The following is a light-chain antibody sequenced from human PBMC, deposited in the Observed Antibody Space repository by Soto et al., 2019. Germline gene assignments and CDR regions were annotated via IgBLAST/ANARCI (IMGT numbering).Light chain of an antibody. Sequence: LTQPASVSGSPGQSIAISCTGSSSDVGIYNYVSWYQQHPVKVPKLIIYEVTNRHSGVSNRFSGSKSGNTASLTISGLQAEDEADYYCSSDTTSRTRVFGTGTKVTVL. CDR1: SSDVGIYNY. J-gene: IGLJ1*01. CDR2: EVT. V-gene: IGLV2-14*01. CDR3: SSDTTSRTRV.